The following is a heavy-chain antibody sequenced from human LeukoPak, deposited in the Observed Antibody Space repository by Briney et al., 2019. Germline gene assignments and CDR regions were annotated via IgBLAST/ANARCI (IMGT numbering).Heavy chain of an antibody. CDR2: ISGSGGST. J-gene: IGHJ3*02. V-gene: IGHV3-23*01. CDR1: GLSFSSDV. Sequence: TGGSLRLSCVASGLSFSSDVMSWVRQAPGKGLEWVSGISGSGGSTYYANSVKGRFTISRDNSNNKLFLQMNSLRAEDTAVYYCTKGGPWMITFGGAPDAFDIWGQGTMVTVSS. D-gene: IGHD3-16*01. CDR3: TKGGPWMITFGGAPDAFDI.